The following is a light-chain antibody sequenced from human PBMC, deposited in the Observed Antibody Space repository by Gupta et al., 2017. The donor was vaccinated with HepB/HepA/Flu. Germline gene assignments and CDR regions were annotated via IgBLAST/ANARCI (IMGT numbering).Light chain of an antibody. CDR3: GAWDSSLSDGV. V-gene: IGLV1-51*01. Sequence: QFVLPQSPSVSAAPGQKVTISCSGRSSTIANNSVSWYQQLPGTAPKLLIYDNNKRPSGNPDRFSGSKSGTSATLGITGLQTGEEADYYWGAWDSSLSDGVFGGGTKLTVL. CDR2: DNN. J-gene: IGLJ3*02. CDR1: SSTIANNS.